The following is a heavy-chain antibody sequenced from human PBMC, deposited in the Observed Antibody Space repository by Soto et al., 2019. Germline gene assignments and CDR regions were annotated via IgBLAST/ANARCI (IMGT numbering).Heavy chain of an antibody. V-gene: IGHV1-18*04. CDR1: GYTFTSYG. CDR2: ISAYNVNT. D-gene: IGHD6-13*01. J-gene: IGHJ6*02. Sequence: ASVKVSCKASGYTFTSYGISWVRQAPGQGLEWLGWISAYNVNTNYAQKLQGRVTMTTDTSTSTAYMELRSLRSDDTAVYYCARDRSFIAAADYYYYGMDVWGQGTTVTVSS. CDR3: ARDRSFIAAADYYYYGMDV.